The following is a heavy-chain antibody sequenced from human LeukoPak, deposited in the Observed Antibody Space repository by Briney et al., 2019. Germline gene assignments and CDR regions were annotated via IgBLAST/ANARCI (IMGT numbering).Heavy chain of an antibody. CDR2: IYSGGST. V-gene: IGHV3-66*01. CDR3: ARGGYSYTYYFDY. D-gene: IGHD5-18*01. Sequence: GGSLRLSCAASGFTVSSSSNYMSWVRQAPGKGLEWVSVIYSGGSTYYADSVKGRFTISRDNSKNTLYLQMNSLRAEDTAVYYCARGGYSYTYYFDYWGQGTLVTVSS. J-gene: IGHJ4*02. CDR1: GFTVSSSSNY.